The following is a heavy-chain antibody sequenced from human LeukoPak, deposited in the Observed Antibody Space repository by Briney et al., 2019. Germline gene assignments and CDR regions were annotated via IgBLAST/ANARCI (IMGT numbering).Heavy chain of an antibody. V-gene: IGHV3-23*01. CDR1: GFTFNTYA. CDR3: ASNDRSVAVAGDY. CDR2: ISGSGGNT. D-gene: IGHD6-19*01. J-gene: IGHJ4*02. Sequence: GGSLRLSCAASGFTFNTYAMSWVRQAPGKGLEWVSAISGSGGNTFYADSVKGRFTISRDNSQNTLHLQMNSLRAEDTAVYYCASNDRSVAVAGDYWGQGTLVTVSS.